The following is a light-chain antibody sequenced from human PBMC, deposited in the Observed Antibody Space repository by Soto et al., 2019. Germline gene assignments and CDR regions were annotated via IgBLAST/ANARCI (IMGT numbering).Light chain of an antibody. Sequence: HSALSQTASVSGSHGQSISISCTGSGRDIGAYNYVSWYQQHPGKAPKLLIYRVKNRPSGVSYRFSAYNSAFTASLTISGLQDEDEAHYYCSSYTTSYFYVFGPGTKVTVL. V-gene: IGLV2-14*01. J-gene: IGLJ1*01. CDR3: SSYTTSYFYV. CDR1: GRDIGAYNY. CDR2: RVK.